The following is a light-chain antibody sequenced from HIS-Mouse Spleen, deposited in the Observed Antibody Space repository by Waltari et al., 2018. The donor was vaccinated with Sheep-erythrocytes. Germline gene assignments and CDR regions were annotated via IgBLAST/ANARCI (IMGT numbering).Light chain of an antibody. V-gene: IGKV2-28*01. CDR3: QQYYSTLLT. J-gene: IGKJ4*01. CDR2: LGS. Sequence: DIVMTQSPLSLPVTPGEPASISCRSSQSLLHSNGYNYLDWYLQKPGQSPQLLIYLGSNRASGVPDRFSGSGSGTDVTLKISRVEAEDVGVYYCQQYYSTLLTFGGGTKVEIK. CDR1: QSLLHSNGYNY.